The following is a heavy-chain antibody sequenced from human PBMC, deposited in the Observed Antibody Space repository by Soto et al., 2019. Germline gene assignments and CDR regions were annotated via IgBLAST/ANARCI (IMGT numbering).Heavy chain of an antibody. V-gene: IGHV4-31*03. CDR1: GGSISSGGYY. J-gene: IGHJ4*02. CDR3: ASLLHYYDSSGQDFDY. Sequence: PSETLSLTCTVSGGSISSGGYYWSWIRQHPGKGLEWIGYIYYSGSTYYNPSLKSRVTISVDTSKNQFSLKLSSVTAADTAVYYCASLLHYYDSSGQDFDYWGQGTLVTVSS. D-gene: IGHD3-22*01. CDR2: IYYSGST.